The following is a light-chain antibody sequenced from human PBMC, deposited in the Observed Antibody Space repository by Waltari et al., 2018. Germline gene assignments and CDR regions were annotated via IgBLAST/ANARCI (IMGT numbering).Light chain of an antibody. CDR3: CSFAGSYTFV. J-gene: IGLJ1*01. CDR2: DVS. V-gene: IGLV2-11*01. CDR1: SRDVGGYHF. Sequence: QSALTQPRSVSGSPGQSVTISCTGTSRDVGGYHFVSWFQPHPGKVPNLLIYDVSERPSDVPDRFSGSKSANTASLTISGLQTDDEADYYCCSFAGSYTFVFGSGTRVTVL.